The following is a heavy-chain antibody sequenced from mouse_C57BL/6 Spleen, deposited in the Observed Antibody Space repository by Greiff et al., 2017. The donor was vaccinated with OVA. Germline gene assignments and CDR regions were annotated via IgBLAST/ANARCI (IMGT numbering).Heavy chain of an antibody. D-gene: IGHD1-1*01. CDR1: GYTFTSYW. V-gene: IGHV1-52*01. CDR2: IDPSDSET. Sequence: QVQLQQPGAELVRPGSSVKLSCKASGYTFTSYWMHWVKQRPIQGLEWIGNIDPSDSETHYNQKFKDKATLTVDKSSSTAYMQLSSLTSEDSAVYYCARGDYYYGSSFHWGQGTTLTVSS. CDR3: ARGDYYYGSSFH. J-gene: IGHJ2*01.